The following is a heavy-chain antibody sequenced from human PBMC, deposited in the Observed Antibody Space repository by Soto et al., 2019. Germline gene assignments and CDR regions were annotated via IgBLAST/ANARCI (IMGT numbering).Heavy chain of an antibody. CDR2: ISAYNGNT. CDR3: TTGGSPLDT. CDR1: GYMFSKYG. V-gene: IGHV1-18*04. Sequence: ASVKVSCKASGYMFSKYGISWVRQAPGQGLEWMGWISAYNGNTNLAQNFQGRVIMTTDTSTTTAYLELRSLRSDDTAVYYCTTGGSPLDTWGQGTMVTVSS. J-gene: IGHJ3*02.